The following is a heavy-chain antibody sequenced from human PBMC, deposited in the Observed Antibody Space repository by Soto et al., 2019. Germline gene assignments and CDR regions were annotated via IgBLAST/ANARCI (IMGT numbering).Heavy chain of an antibody. J-gene: IGHJ5*02. Sequence: QITLKESGPTLVKPTQTLTLTCTFSGFSLSTSGVGVGWIRQPPGKALEGLALIYWDDDKRYSPSLKSRLTITKDTSKNQVVLTMTNMDPVDTATSYCAHSWYCSGGSCYYSIRFDPWGQGTRVTVSS. CDR1: GFSLSTSGVG. CDR3: AHSWYCSGGSCYYSIRFDP. V-gene: IGHV2-5*02. D-gene: IGHD2-15*01. CDR2: IYWDDDK.